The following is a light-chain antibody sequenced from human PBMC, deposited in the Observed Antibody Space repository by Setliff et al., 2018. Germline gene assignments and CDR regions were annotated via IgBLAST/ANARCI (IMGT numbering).Light chain of an antibody. Sequence: QSVLTQPPSASGSPGQSVTISCTGTGGLVGGYNYVSWYQQHPGKAPRLIIYEVTKRPSGVPDRFSGSNSGNTASLTVSGLQAEDEADYYCTFYSGSNNFFFGSGTKV. V-gene: IGLV2-8*01. CDR2: EVT. CDR3: TFYSGSNNFF. J-gene: IGLJ1*01. CDR1: GGLVGGYNY.